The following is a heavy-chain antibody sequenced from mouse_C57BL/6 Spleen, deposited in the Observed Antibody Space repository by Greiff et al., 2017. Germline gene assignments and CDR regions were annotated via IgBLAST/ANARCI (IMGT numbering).Heavy chain of an antibody. CDR3: ASRSIYYGNAMDY. CDR2: IWGVGST. D-gene: IGHD2-1*01. J-gene: IGHJ4*01. Sequence: VMLVESGPGLVAPSQSLSITCTVSGFSLTSYGVDWVRQSPGKGLEWLGVIWGVGSTNYNSALKSRLSISKDNSKSQVFLKMNSLQTDDTAMYYCASRSIYYGNAMDYWGQGTSVTVSS. CDR1: GFSLTSYG. V-gene: IGHV2-6*01.